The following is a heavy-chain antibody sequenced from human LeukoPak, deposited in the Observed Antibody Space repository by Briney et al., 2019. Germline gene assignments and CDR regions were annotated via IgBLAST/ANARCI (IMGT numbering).Heavy chain of an antibody. V-gene: IGHV4-34*01. Sequence: PSETLSLTCAVYGGSFSGYYWSWIRQPPGKGLEWIGEINHSGSTNYNPSLKSRVTISVDTSKNQFSLKLSSVTAADTAVYYCARLNLYYDFWSGLIDYWGQGTLVTVSS. J-gene: IGHJ4*02. D-gene: IGHD3-3*01. CDR1: GGSFSGYY. CDR2: INHSGST. CDR3: ARLNLYYDFWSGLIDY.